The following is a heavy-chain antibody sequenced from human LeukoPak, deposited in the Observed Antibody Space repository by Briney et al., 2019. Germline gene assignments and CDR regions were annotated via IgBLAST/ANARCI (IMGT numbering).Heavy chain of an antibody. J-gene: IGHJ4*02. V-gene: IGHV1-18*01. CDR1: GDTFSNNG. D-gene: IGHD2-2*01. Sequence: VASVKVSCKASGDTFSNNGISWVRQAPGQGLEWMGWISVYNDYTNYAQKFQGRVTMTTDTSTNTAYMELRSLRSDDTAVYYCARWHCSSTSCYAGGLDSWGQETLVTVSS. CDR3: ARWHCSSTSCYAGGLDS. CDR2: ISVYNDYT.